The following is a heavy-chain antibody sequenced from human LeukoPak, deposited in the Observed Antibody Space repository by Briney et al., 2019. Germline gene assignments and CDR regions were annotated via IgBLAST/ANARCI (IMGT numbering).Heavy chain of an antibody. CDR3: AREEKGGLYGDPGYFDL. V-gene: IGHV3-21*04. CDR1: GFTFSSYS. Sequence: GGSLRLSCAASGFTFSSYSMNWVRQAPGKGLEWVSSISSSSSYIYYADSVKGRFTISRDNAKNSLYLQMNSLRAEDTALYYCAREEKGGLYGDPGYFDLWGRGTLVTVSS. CDR2: ISSSSSYI. D-gene: IGHD4-17*01. J-gene: IGHJ2*01.